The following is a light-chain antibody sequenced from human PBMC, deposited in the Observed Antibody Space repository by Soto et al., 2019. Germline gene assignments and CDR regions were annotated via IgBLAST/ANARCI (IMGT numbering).Light chain of an antibody. Sequence: QAVVTQEPSLTVSPGGTVTLTCGSSTGTVTNSHFPYWFQQKSGQAPRTLIFDTDNTQSWTPARFSGSLLGGKAALTLAGAQPEDEADYYCLLSDRGVRVFGGGTKLTVL. CDR2: DTD. CDR1: TGTVTNSHF. CDR3: LLSDRGVRV. V-gene: IGLV7-46*01. J-gene: IGLJ3*02.